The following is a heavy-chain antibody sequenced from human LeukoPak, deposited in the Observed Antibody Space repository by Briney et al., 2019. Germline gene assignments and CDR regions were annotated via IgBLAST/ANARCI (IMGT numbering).Heavy chain of an antibody. CDR1: GGSISGYY. Sequence: SETLSLTCTVSGGSISGYYWSWIRQPPGKGLEWIGYINYSGSTNYNPSPKSRVTISVDTSKNQFSLKLSSVTAADTAVYHCARVRYYDSSGYYMANYFDYWGQGTLVTVSS. D-gene: IGHD3-22*01. CDR2: INYSGST. CDR3: ARVRYYDSSGYYMANYFDY. V-gene: IGHV4-59*01. J-gene: IGHJ4*02.